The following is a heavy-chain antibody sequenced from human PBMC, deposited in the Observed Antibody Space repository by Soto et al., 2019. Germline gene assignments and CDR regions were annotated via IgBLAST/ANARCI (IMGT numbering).Heavy chain of an antibody. CDR1: GRSMSSNY. Sequence: SETLSLTCSVSGRSMSSNYWSWIRQSPDKGLEWLGYVFYGGTDYNPSLGGRVSMSVETSKSQFSLKLTSVTVADTAVYYCAAVRYQWLVAAIGWFDPWGQGTLVTVSS. J-gene: IGHJ5*02. CDR3: AAVRYQWLVAAIGWFDP. D-gene: IGHD2-15*01. CDR2: VFYGGT. V-gene: IGHV4-59*01.